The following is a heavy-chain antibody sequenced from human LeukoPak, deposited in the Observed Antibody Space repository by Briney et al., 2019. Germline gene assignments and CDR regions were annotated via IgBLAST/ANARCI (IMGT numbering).Heavy chain of an antibody. Sequence: ASVKVSCKASGYTFTSYDINWVRQATGQGLEWMGWMNPNSGNTGYAHKFQGRVTMTRNTSISTAYMELSSLRSKDTAVYYCARVDPDYDCWSGYYFDYWGQGTLVTVSS. V-gene: IGHV1-8*01. CDR3: ARVDPDYDCWSGYYFDY. D-gene: IGHD3-3*01. J-gene: IGHJ4*02. CDR1: GYTFTSYD. CDR2: MNPNSGNT.